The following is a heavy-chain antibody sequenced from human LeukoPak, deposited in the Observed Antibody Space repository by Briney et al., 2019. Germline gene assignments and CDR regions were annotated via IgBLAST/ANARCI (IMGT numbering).Heavy chain of an antibody. V-gene: IGHV1-8*01. CDR2: MNPNSGNT. CDR1: GYTFTSYD. J-gene: IGHJ3*02. CDR3: ARGREGRYFDWLLLDDAFDI. D-gene: IGHD3-9*01. Sequence: ASVKVSCKASGYTFTSYDINWVRQATGQGLEWMGWMNPNSGNTGYAQKFQGRVTMTRNTSISTAYMELSSLRSEDTAVYYCARGREGRYFDWLLLDDAFDIWGQGTMVTVFS.